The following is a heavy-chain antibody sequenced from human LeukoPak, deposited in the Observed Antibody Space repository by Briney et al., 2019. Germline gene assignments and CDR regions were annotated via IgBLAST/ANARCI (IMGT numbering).Heavy chain of an antibody. J-gene: IGHJ4*02. CDR3: ARSLWVQLFY. V-gene: IGHV4-4*02. CDR1: GFIFSNAW. D-gene: IGHD5-18*01. CDR2: IYHSGST. Sequence: PGGSLRLSCTASGFIFSNAWMSWVRQPPGKGLEWIGEIYHSGSTNYNPSLKSRVTISVDKSKNQFSLKLSSVTAADTAVYYCARSLWVQLFYWGQGTLVTVSS.